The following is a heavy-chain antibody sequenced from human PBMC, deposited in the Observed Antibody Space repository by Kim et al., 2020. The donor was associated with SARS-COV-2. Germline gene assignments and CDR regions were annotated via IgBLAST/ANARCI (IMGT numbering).Heavy chain of an antibody. Sequence: GGSLRLSCAASGFTFSSYSMNWVRQAPGKGLEWVSSISSSSSYIYYADSVKGRFTISRDNAKNSLYLQMNSLRAEDTAVYYCARDSYGGNSHYYYGMDVWGRGTTATVSS. D-gene: IGHD4-17*01. CDR1: GFTFSSYS. V-gene: IGHV3-21*01. CDR2: ISSSSSYI. CDR3: ARDSYGGNSHYYYGMDV. J-gene: IGHJ6*02.